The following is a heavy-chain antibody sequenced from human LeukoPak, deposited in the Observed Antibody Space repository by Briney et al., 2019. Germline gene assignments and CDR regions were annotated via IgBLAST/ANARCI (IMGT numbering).Heavy chain of an antibody. D-gene: IGHD1-26*01. Sequence: GGSLRLSCAASGFTFSDHYMDWVRQAPGKGLEWVGRSRNKAASYTTEYAASVKGRFTISRDESKNSLYLQMNSLKTEDTAVYYCLVGTTKPFDYRGQGTLVTVSS. CDR3: LVGTTKPFDY. CDR1: GFTFSDHY. CDR2: SRNKAASYTT. V-gene: IGHV3-72*01. J-gene: IGHJ4*02.